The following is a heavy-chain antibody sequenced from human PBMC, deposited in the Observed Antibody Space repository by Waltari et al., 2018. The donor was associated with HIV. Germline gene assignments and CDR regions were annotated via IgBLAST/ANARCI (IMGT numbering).Heavy chain of an antibody. CDR2: IIPIVGTA. J-gene: IGHJ4*02. Sequence: VQLVQSGAEVKKPGSSVKVSCKASGGTFIRYAIHCVRQAPGQGLEWMGGIIPIVGTADYAQKFQGRVTITADESTTTAYMELSSLRSDDTAVYYCARVSGSYLLYYYFDSWGQGTLVTVSS. CDR3: ARVSGSYLLYYYFDS. CDR1: GGTFIRYA. D-gene: IGHD1-26*01. V-gene: IGHV1-69*12.